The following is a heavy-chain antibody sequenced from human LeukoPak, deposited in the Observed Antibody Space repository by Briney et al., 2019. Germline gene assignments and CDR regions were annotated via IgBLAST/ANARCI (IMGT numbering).Heavy chain of an antibody. J-gene: IGHJ4*02. D-gene: IGHD3-3*01. CDR1: GGSIGSYF. V-gene: IGHV4-59*01. CDR2: VYYSGST. Sequence: SETLSLTCTVSGGSIGSYFWSWVRQPPGKGREWIGYVYYSGSTNYNPSLKSRVAISVDTSKIQFSLKLSSVIAADTAVYYCARGPSAYPYFDYWGQGTLVTVSS. CDR3: ARGPSAYPYFDY.